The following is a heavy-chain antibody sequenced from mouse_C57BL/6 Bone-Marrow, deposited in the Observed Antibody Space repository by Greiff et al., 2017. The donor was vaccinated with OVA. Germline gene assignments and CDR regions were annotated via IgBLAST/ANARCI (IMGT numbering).Heavy chain of an antibody. V-gene: IGHV14-4*01. CDR3: TTGLLLYFDY. J-gene: IGHJ2*01. Sequence: VQLQQSGAELVRPGASVKLSCTASGFNIKDDYMHWVKQRPEQGLEWIGWIDPENGDTEYASKFQGKATITADTSSNTAYPQLSSLTSEDTAVYYCTTGLLLYFDYWGQGTTLTVSS. D-gene: IGHD2-3*01. CDR2: IDPENGDT. CDR1: GFNIKDDY.